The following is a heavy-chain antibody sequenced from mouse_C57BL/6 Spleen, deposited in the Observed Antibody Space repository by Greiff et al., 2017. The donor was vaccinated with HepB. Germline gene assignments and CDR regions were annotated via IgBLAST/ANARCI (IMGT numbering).Heavy chain of an antibody. Sequence: VQLQQPGTELVKPGASVRLSCKASGYTFTSYWMHWVKQRPGQGLEWIGNINPSNGGTNYNEKFKSKATLTVDKSSSTAYMQLSSLTSEDSAVYYCARGDYYYGSSLYYYAMDYWGQGTSVTVSS. CDR1: GYTFTSYW. J-gene: IGHJ4*01. V-gene: IGHV1-53*01. D-gene: IGHD1-1*01. CDR2: INPSNGGT. CDR3: ARGDYYYGSSLYYYAMDY.